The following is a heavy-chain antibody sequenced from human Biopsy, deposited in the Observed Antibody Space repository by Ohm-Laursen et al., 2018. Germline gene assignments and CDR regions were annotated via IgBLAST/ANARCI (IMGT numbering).Heavy chain of an antibody. V-gene: IGHV3-23*01. CDR2: ISDSGGST. CDR3: AKARSGSSNSCYNY. Sequence: GSLRLSCSASGFIFSSYAMSWVRQAPGKGLEWVLGISDSGGSTYYADSVKGRFTISRDNSKNTLYLEMNSLRAEDTAIYYCAKARSGSSNSCYNYWGQGTLVIVSS. CDR1: GFIFSSYA. J-gene: IGHJ4*02. D-gene: IGHD2-2*02.